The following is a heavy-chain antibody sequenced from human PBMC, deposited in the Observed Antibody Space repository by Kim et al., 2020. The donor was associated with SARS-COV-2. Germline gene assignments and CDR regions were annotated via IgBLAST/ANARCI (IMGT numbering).Heavy chain of an antibody. CDR2: ISSSSSTI. J-gene: IGHJ6*02. D-gene: IGHD6-19*01. CDR1: GFTFSSYS. CDR3: ARDMGRIAVAGTPYYYYGMDV. V-gene: IGHV3-48*02. Sequence: GGSLRLSCAASGFTFSSYSMNWVRQAPGKGLEWVSYISSSSSTIYYADSVKGRFTISRDNAKNSLYLQMNSLRDEDTAVYYCARDMGRIAVAGTPYYYYGMDVWGQGTTVTVSS.